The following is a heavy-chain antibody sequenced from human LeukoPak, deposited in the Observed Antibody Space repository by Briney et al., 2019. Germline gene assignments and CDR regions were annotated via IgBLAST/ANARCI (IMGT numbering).Heavy chain of an antibody. CDR2: LSGGGGST. J-gene: IGHJ4*02. CDR3: AKDPHTGYSFAY. V-gene: IGHV3-23*01. Sequence: GGSLRLSCVFSGFTFSSYAMSWVRQAPGKGLEWVSSLSGGGGSTYYADSVKGRFTISRDNSKNTLYLQMNSLGVEDTAVYYCAKDPHTGYSFAYWGQGTLVTVSS. D-gene: IGHD5-18*01. CDR1: GFTFSSYA.